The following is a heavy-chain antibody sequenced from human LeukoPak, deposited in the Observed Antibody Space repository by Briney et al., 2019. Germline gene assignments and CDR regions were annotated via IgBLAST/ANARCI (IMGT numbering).Heavy chain of an antibody. CDR3: ARVFGSGSYQSGLDY. J-gene: IGHJ4*02. CDR1: GYTFTNNL. Sequence: GASVKVSCKASGYTFTNNLMHWVRQAPGQGLEWMGIINPSGDNTWYAQKFQGRVTMTRDMATSTDYMEVSSLRSEDTAVYYCARVFGSGSYQSGLDYWGQGTLVTVSS. CDR2: INPSGDNT. V-gene: IGHV1-46*01. D-gene: IGHD3-10*01.